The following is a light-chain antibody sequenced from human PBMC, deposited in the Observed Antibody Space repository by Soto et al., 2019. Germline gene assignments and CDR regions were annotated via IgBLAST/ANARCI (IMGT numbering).Light chain of an antibody. V-gene: IGKV3-15*01. CDR2: DAS. Sequence: VMAQSPGRSPLSSEERATLSCRASQSISNLLAWYQQKPGQAPRLLIYDASTRATGFPDRFSGSGSGTEFTLTISSLHSEYFAVYYCQQYKYWPPTFGHGTRLEIK. J-gene: IGKJ5*01. CDR1: QSISNL. CDR3: QQYKYWPPT.